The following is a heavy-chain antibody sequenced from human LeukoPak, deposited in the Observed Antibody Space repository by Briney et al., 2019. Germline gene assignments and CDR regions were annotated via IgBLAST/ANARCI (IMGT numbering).Heavy chain of an antibody. CDR2: ITASGTAM. CDR1: GFTFSSYS. Sequence: GGSLRLSCAASGFTFSSYSMNWVRQAPGKGLEWVSHITASGTAMFYADSVKGRFTISRDNAKNSLYLQMNSLRDEDTAVYYCGLGGWLDYWGQGTLVTVSS. D-gene: IGHD6-19*01. V-gene: IGHV3-48*02. J-gene: IGHJ4*02. CDR3: GLGGWLDY.